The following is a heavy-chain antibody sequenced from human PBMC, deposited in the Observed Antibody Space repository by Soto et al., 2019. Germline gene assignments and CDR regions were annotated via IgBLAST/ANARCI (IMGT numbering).Heavy chain of an antibody. CDR2: INAGNGNT. D-gene: IGHD6-19*01. CDR3: ARGISSGWYAGWFDP. V-gene: IGHV1-3*01. J-gene: IGHJ5*02. CDR1: GYTFTSYA. Sequence: QVPLVQSGAEVKKPGASVKVSCKASGYTFTSYAMHWVRQAPGQRLEWMGWINAGNGNTKYSQKFQGRVTITRDTSASTAYMELSSLRSEDTAVYYGARGISSGWYAGWFDPWGQGTLVTVSS.